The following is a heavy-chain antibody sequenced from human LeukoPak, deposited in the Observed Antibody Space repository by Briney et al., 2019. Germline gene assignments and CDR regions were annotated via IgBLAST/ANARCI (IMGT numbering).Heavy chain of an antibody. CDR3: ARHSSGSPYYFDY. CDR2: IYTSGST. V-gene: IGHV4-4*09. Sequence: SETLSLTCTVSGVSISSYYWSWIRQPPGKGLEWIGYIYTSGSTNYNPSLKSRVTISVDTSKNQFSLKLSSVTAADTAVYYCARHSSGSPYYFDYWGQGTLVTVSS. CDR1: GVSISSYY. J-gene: IGHJ4*02. D-gene: IGHD1-26*01.